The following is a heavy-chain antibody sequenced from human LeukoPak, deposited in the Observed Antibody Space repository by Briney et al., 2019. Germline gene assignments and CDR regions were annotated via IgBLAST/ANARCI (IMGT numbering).Heavy chain of an antibody. D-gene: IGHD2-2*01. CDR2: INPNSGGT. Sequence: ASVKVSCKASGYTFTGYYMHWVRQAPGQGLEWMGWINPNSGGTNYAQKFQGRVTMTRDTSISTAYKELSRLRSDDTAVYYCARDLDVVVPASDYWGQGTLVTVSS. V-gene: IGHV1-2*02. J-gene: IGHJ4*02. CDR3: ARDLDVVVPASDY. CDR1: GYTFTGYY.